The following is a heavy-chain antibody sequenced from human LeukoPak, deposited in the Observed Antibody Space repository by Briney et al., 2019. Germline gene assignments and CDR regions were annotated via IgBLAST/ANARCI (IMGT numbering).Heavy chain of an antibody. V-gene: IGHV4-34*01. CDR3: ASIYYDILTGYYIFPDY. Sequence: SETLSLTCAVYGGSFSGYYRSWIRQPPGKGLEWIGEINHSGSTNYNPSLKSRVTISVDTSKNQFSLKLSSVTAADTAVYYCASIYYDILTGYYIFPDYWGQGTLVTVSS. D-gene: IGHD3-9*01. CDR2: INHSGST. J-gene: IGHJ4*02. CDR1: GGSFSGYY.